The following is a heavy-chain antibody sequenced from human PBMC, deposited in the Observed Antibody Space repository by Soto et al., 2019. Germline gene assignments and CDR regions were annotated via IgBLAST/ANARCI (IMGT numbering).Heavy chain of an antibody. D-gene: IGHD3-9*01. CDR3: AGLAVFDLRVNVDL. CDR2: IYYNGRT. V-gene: IGHV4-39*01. Sequence: QVQLQESGPGLVRPSETLSLTCTVSGYSISSTTYSWGWIRQSPGRGLEWIGSIYYNGRTHYNPSLESRITISVDMSKNQFSLKLSSVTAADTAMYYYAGLAVFDLRVNVDLWGKGTTVTVSS. J-gene: IGHJ6*04. CDR1: GYSISSTTYS.